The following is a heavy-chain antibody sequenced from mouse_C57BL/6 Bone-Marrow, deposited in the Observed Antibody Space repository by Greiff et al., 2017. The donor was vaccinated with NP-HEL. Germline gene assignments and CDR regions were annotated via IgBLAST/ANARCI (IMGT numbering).Heavy chain of an antibody. Sequence: VQLQQSGPELVKPGASVKISCKASGYTFTDYYMNWVKQSHGKSLEWIGDINPNNGGTSYNQKFKGKATLTVDKSSSTAYMELRSLTSEDSAVYYCARPLDSSGYTAWFAYWGQGTLVTVSA. CDR3: ARPLDSSGYTAWFAY. CDR1: GYTFTDYY. CDR2: INPNNGGT. D-gene: IGHD3-2*02. J-gene: IGHJ3*01. V-gene: IGHV1-26*01.